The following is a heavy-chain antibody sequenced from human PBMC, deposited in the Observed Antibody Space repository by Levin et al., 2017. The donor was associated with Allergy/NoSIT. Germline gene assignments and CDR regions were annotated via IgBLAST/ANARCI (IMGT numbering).Heavy chain of an antibody. CDR1: GFTFGDYA. Sequence: GGSLRLSCRTSGFTFGDYAVNWFRQAPGKGLEWVGYIASKAYRERTEYAASVKGRFSISRDDSENVAYLQMNSLETDDTAVYFCTRLARNDYVPPFGYWGQGILVTVCS. V-gene: IGHV3-49*03. J-gene: IGHJ4*02. CDR2: IASKAYRERT. D-gene: IGHD1-1*01. CDR3: TRLARNDYVPPFGY.